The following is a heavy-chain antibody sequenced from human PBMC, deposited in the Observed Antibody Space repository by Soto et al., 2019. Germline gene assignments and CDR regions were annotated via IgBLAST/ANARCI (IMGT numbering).Heavy chain of an antibody. D-gene: IGHD4-17*01. Sequence: PGGSLRLSCAASGFTFSSDGMHWVRQAAGKGLEWVAVIWYDGSNKYYADSVKGRFTISRDNSKNTLYLQMNSLRAEDTAVYYCARVRTPSYGGYAFDIWGQGTMVTVS. CDR2: IWYDGSNK. CDR1: GFTFSSDG. J-gene: IGHJ3*02. V-gene: IGHV3-33*01. CDR3: ARVRTPSYGGYAFDI.